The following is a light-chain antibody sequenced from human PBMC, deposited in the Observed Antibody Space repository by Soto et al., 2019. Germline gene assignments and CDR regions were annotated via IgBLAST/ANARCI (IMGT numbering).Light chain of an antibody. V-gene: IGKV3-20*01. CDR2: DAS. CDR1: QSVNSH. Sequence: EIVLTQSPATLSLSPGERVTLSCRASQSVNSHLGWYQQQPGQAPRLLIYDASTRATGVPARFSGSGSGTEFTLTISRLEPEDFAVYYCQQYGSSGTFGQGTKVDIK. J-gene: IGKJ1*01. CDR3: QQYGSSGT.